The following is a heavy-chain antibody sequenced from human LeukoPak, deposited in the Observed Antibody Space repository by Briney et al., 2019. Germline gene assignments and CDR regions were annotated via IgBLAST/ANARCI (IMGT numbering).Heavy chain of an antibody. CDR1: GNSLIDYY. J-gene: IGHJ5*01. Sequence: ASVKVSCKASGNSLIDYYIYWVRQAPEQGFEWMGRINPDSGGTEYAHKFQGRVTLTRDTSIDTVYMELRNLRYDGTAVYSYSKHGDGYNAWFDSWGQGTQVIVSS. CDR2: INPDSGGT. D-gene: IGHD5-24*01. CDR3: SKHGDGYNAWFDS. V-gene: IGHV1-2*02.